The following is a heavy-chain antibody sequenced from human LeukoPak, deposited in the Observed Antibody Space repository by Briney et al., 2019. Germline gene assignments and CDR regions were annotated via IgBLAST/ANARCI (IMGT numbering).Heavy chain of an antibody. V-gene: IGHV3-48*03. CDR2: ISSSGSTI. J-gene: IGHJ4*02. D-gene: IGHD1-26*01. CDR1: GFTFSSYE. Sequence: PGGSLRLSCAASGFTFSSYEMNWVRLAPGKGLEWVSYISSSGSTIYYADSVKGRFTISRDNAKNSLYLQMNSLRAEDTAVYYCARATRELLIPWYWGQGTLVTVSS. CDR3: ARATRELLIPWY.